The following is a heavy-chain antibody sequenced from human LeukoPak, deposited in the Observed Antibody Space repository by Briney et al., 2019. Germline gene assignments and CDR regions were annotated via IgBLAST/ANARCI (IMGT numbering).Heavy chain of an antibody. V-gene: IGHV1-2*02. Sequence: ASVKVSCKASGYTFTGYYMHWVRQAPGQGLEWMGWINPNSGGTNYAQKFQGRVTMTRDMSTSTVYMELSNLRSEDTAVYYCAREPPESYHFDYWGQGTLVTVSS. J-gene: IGHJ4*02. D-gene: IGHD2-2*01. CDR3: AREPPESYHFDY. CDR1: GYTFTGYY. CDR2: INPNSGGT.